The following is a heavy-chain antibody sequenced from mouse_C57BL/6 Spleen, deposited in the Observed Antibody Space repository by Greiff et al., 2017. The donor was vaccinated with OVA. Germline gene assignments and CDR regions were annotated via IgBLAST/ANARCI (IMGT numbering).Heavy chain of an antibody. Sequence: EVHLVESGGDLVKPGGSLKLSCAASGFTFSSYGMSWVRQTPDKRLEWVATISSGGSYTYYPDSVKGRFTISRDNAKNTLYLQMSSLKSEDTAMYYCARQRDYDWYFDVWGTGTTVTVSS. CDR3: ARQRDYDWYFDV. J-gene: IGHJ1*03. V-gene: IGHV5-6*01. CDR1: GFTFSSYG. CDR2: ISSGGSYT. D-gene: IGHD2-4*01.